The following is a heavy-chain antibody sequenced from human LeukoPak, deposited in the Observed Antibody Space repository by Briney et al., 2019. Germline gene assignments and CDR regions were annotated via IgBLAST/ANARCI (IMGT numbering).Heavy chain of an antibody. V-gene: IGHV1-69*04. Sequence: ASVKVSCKASGGTFSSYAISWVRQAPGQGLEWMGRIIPILGIANYAQKFQGRVTITADKSTSTAYMELSSLRSEDTAVYYCARGGGDYYYYYVMDVWGKGTTVTVSS. J-gene: IGHJ6*04. CDR1: GGTFSSYA. CDR2: IIPILGIA. CDR3: ARGGGDYYYYYVMDV.